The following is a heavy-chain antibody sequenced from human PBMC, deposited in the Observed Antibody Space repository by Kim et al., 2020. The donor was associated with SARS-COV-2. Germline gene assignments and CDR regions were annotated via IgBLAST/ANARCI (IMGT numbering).Heavy chain of an antibody. CDR1: GGSFSGYY. CDR2: INHSGST. Sequence: SETLSLTCAVYGGSFSGYYWSWIRQPPGKGLEWIGEINHSGSTNYNPSLKSRVTISVDTSKNQFSLKLSSVTAADTAVYYCATRGSTTVTTAYWGQGTLVTVSS. J-gene: IGHJ4*02. CDR3: ATRGSTTVTTAY. D-gene: IGHD4-17*01. V-gene: IGHV4-34*01.